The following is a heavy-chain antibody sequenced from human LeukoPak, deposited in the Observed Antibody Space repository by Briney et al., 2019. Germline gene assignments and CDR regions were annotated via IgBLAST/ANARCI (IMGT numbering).Heavy chain of an antibody. D-gene: IGHD3-9*01. CDR3: ARTPPVRYFDWSYFDY. Sequence: SVKVSCKASGGTFSSYAISWVRQAPGQGLEWMGGIIPIFGTANYAQKFQGRVTITADESTSTAYMELSSLRSEDTAVYYCARTPPVRYFDWSYFDYWGQGTLVTVSS. J-gene: IGHJ4*02. CDR2: IIPIFGTA. CDR1: GGTFSSYA. V-gene: IGHV1-69*01.